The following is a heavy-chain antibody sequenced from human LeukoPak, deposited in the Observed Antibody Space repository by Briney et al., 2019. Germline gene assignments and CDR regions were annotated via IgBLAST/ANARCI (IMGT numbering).Heavy chain of an antibody. CDR3: ARQYYDILTGYPDWYFDY. D-gene: IGHD3-9*01. CDR2: IYYSGST. Sequence: SETLSLTCTVSGGSISSSSYYWGWIRQPPGKGLEWIGSIYYSGSTYYNPSLKSRVTISVDTSKNQFSLKLSSVTAADTAVYYCARQYYDILTGYPDWYFDYWGQGTLVTVSS. J-gene: IGHJ4*02. CDR1: GGSISSSSYY. V-gene: IGHV4-39*07.